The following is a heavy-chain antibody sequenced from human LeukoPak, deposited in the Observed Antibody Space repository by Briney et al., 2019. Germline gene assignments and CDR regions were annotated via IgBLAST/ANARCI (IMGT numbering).Heavy chain of an antibody. CDR3: ARSRSGSFDI. V-gene: IGHV3-74*01. D-gene: IGHD3-3*01. Sequence: GGSLRLSCAASGFSFSNYWMHWVRQVPGKGLVWVSRINSDGSSATFADSVKGRFTTSRDNARNTLYLQMNSLRAEDTAVYYCARSRSGSFDIWGQGTMVTVSS. J-gene: IGHJ3*02. CDR2: INSDGSSA. CDR1: GFSFSNYW.